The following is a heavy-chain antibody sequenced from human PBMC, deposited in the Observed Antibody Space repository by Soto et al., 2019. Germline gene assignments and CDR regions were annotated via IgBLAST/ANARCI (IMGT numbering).Heavy chain of an antibody. V-gene: IGHV4-61*03. J-gene: IGHJ6*02. CDR1: GGSVSSGSYY. CDR2: IYYSVST. CDR3: ARDRGIITMVRVPPKHSYVMDV. Sequence: SESLPLTCTLSGGSVSSGSYYWSWIRHPPGKGLEWIGYIYYSVSTNYNPSLKSRVIISVDTAKNHFSLKLSSVTAADTDVYYCARDRGIITMVRVPPKHSYVMDVWGQGTTVTVSS. D-gene: IGHD3-10*01.